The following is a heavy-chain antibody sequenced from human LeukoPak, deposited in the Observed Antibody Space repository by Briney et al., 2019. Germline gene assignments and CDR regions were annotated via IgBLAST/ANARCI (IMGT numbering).Heavy chain of an antibody. V-gene: IGHV1-18*01. J-gene: IGHJ6*02. Sequence: ASVKVSCKASGYTFTTYGISWVRQPPGQGLEWMGWISAYNGNTNYAQKLQGRVTMTTDTSTSTAYMELRSLRSDDTAVYYCARDLAYIVVVTPYYYYGMDVWGQGTTVTVSS. CDR3: ARDLAYIVVVTPYYYYGMDV. CDR2: ISAYNGNT. CDR1: GYTFTTYG. D-gene: IGHD2-21*02.